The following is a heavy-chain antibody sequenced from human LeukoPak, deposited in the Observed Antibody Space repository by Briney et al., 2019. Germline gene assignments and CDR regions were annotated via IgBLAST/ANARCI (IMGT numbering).Heavy chain of an antibody. CDR3: ARGNELVDY. D-gene: IGHD1-7*01. CDR1: GYTFTGYY. CDR2: ISAYNGNT. Sequence: ASVKVSCKASGYTFTGYYMHWVRQAPGQGLEWMGWISAYNGNTNYAQKLQGRVTMTTDTSTSTAYMDLRSLRSDDTAVYYCARGNELVDYWGQGTLVTVSS. J-gene: IGHJ4*02. V-gene: IGHV1-18*04.